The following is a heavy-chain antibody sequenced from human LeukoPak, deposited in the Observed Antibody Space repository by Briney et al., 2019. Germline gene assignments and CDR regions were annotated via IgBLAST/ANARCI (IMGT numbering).Heavy chain of an antibody. D-gene: IGHD5-24*01. J-gene: IGHJ3*02. CDR3: ASGRWLPNRVAFDI. CDR1: GYTFTGYY. V-gene: IGHV1-2*02. Sequence: ASVKVSCKASGYTFTGYYMHWVRQAPGQGLEWMGWINPNSGGTNYAQNFQGRVTMTRDTSISTVHMELSRLRSDDTAVYYCASGRWLPNRVAFDIWGQGTMVTVSS. CDR2: INPNSGGT.